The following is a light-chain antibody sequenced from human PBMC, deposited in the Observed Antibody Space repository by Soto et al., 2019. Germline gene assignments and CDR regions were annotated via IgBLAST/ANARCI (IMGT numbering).Light chain of an antibody. CDR2: RGF. CDR1: QNVDSH. Sequence: DIQMTQSPSSLSASVGDRVTITRRASQNVDSHLTWLQQKPGQAPSLLVYRGFTLQTGVPSRFSAGSSGTAFTLTIDNVHPEDFATYFCQQTFSTPYTFGQGTKLEIK. J-gene: IGKJ2*01. V-gene: IGKV1-39*01. CDR3: QQTFSTPYT.